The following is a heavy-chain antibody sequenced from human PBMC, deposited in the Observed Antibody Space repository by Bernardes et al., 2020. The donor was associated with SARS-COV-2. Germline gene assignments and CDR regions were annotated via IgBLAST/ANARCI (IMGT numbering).Heavy chain of an antibody. J-gene: IGHJ6*02. CDR3: ARLEPGGYYYYGMDV. CDR1: GGSISSSSYY. D-gene: IGHD2-8*02. V-gene: IGHV4-39*01. CDR2: IYYSGST. Sequence: SETLSLTCTVSGGSISSSSYYWGWIRQPPGKGLEWIGSIYYSGSTYYNPSLKSRVTISVDTSKNQFSLKLSSVTAADTAVYYCARLEPGGYYYYGMDVWGQGTTVTVSS.